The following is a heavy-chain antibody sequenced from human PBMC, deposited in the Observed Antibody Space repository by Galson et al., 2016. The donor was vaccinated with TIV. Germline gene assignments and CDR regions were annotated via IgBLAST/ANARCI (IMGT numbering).Heavy chain of an antibody. D-gene: IGHD1-26*01. J-gene: IGHJ4*02. CDR3: VKGAGRYSRSWYFDY. Sequence: SLRLSCAASGFTFDEYAIHWVRQGPGKGLEWLSSISWNSDKKLYAASVKGRFTISRDNAKNSLSLQMNSLRPEDTAFYYRVKGAGRYSRSWYFDYWGQGALVTVSS. CDR2: ISWNSDKK. V-gene: IGHV3-9*01. CDR1: GFTFDEYA.